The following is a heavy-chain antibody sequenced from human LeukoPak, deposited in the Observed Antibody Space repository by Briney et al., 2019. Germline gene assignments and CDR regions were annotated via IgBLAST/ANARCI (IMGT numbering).Heavy chain of an antibody. V-gene: IGHV4-59*01. D-gene: IGHD1-26*01. CDR3: ASSLTWVGAFDI. J-gene: IGHJ3*02. CDR1: GGSFSGYY. CDR2: IYYSGST. Sequence: PSETLSLTCAVYGGSFSGYYWSWIRQPPGKGLEWIGYIYYSGSTNYNPSLKSRVTISVDTSKNQFSLKLSSVTAADTAVYYCASSLTWVGAFDIWGQGTMVTVSS.